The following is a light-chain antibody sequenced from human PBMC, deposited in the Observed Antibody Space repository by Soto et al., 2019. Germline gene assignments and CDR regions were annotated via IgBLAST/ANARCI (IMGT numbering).Light chain of an antibody. Sequence: QSALTQPASVSGSPGQSITISCTGTSSDVGSYNLVSWYQQHPGKAPKLMIYEGSKRPSGVSNRFSGSKSGNTASLTISGVPGGEGGCYLCLFYGRNSPVVFGGGTKLTVL. J-gene: IGLJ2*01. CDR1: SSDVGSYNL. CDR3: LFYGRNSPVV. V-gene: IGLV2-23*01. CDR2: EGS.